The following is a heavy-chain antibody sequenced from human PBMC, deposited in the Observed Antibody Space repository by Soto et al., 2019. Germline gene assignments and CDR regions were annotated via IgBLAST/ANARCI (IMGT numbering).Heavy chain of an antibody. V-gene: IGHV1-18*01. J-gene: IGHJ4*02. CDR3: ARTGYDFWSGHTPFYY. Sequence: ASVKVSCKASGYTFTSYVISWVRQAPGQGLEWMGWISAYNGNTNYAQKLQGRVTMTTDTSTSTAYMELRSLRSDDTAVYYCARTGYDFWSGHTPFYYWGQGTLVTVSS. CDR2: ISAYNGNT. D-gene: IGHD3-3*01. CDR1: GYTFTSYV.